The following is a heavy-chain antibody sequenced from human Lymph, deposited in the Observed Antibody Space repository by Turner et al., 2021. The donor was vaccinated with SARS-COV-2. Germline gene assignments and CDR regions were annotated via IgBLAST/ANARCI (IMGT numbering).Heavy chain of an antibody. D-gene: IGHD3-22*01. J-gene: IGHJ4*02. V-gene: IGHV3-33*01. Sequence: QVQLVESGGGVVQTGRSMRLSCSASGFTFSSCGMHWVRQAQGKGLEWVAVIWYDGSNKYYADAVKGRFTISRDKSKNTLYLQMNSLRAEDTAVYYCARETYYSDRRPLDYWGQGTLVTVSS. CDR1: GFTFSSCG. CDR2: IWYDGSNK. CDR3: ARETYYSDRRPLDY.